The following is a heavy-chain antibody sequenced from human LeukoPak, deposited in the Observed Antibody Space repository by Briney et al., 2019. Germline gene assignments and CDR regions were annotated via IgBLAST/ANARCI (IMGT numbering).Heavy chain of an antibody. D-gene: IGHD3-3*01. V-gene: IGHV1-69*05. CDR2: IIPIFGTA. CDR3: ARVGGTYYDFWSGYEGLLGPLDY. J-gene: IGHJ4*02. CDR1: GGTFSSYA. Sequence: GASVKVSCKASGGTFSSYAISWVRQAPGQGLEWMGGIIPIFGTANYAQKFQGRVTITTDESTSTAYMELSSLRSEDTAVYYCARVGGTYYDFWSGYEGLLGPLDYWGQGTLVTVSS.